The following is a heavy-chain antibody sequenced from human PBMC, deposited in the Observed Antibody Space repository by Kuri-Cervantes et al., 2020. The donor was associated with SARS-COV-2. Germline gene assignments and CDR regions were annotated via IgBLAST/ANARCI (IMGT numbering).Heavy chain of an antibody. D-gene: IGHD4-11*01. CDR3: ARIQAATVIADC. CDR1: GFSLNTSGMC. V-gene: IGHV2-70*11. CDR2: IDWDDDK. J-gene: IGHJ4*02. Sequence: SGPTLVKPTQTLTLTCTFSGFSLNTSGMCVGWIRQPPGKALEWLARIDWDDDKYYSTSLKTRLTISKDTSKNQVVLTMTNMDPVDTATYYCARIQAATVIADCWGQGTLVTVSS.